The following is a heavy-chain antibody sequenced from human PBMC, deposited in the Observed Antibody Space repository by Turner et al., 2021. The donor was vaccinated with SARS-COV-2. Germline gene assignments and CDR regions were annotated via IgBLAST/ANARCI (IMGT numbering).Heavy chain of an antibody. J-gene: IGHJ6*02. Sequence: QVQLVESEGGVVQPGRSLRLHCSASGFTLSSFAMHWVRQAPGKGLEWVAVISYDGSNKYYADSVKGRFTISRDNPKNTRYLQMNSLRAEDTAVYYCARDHWGNVVVVTANHYDYGMDVWGQGTTVTVSS. D-gene: IGHD2-21*02. CDR2: ISYDGSNK. V-gene: IGHV3-30-3*01. CDR3: ARDHWGNVVVVTANHYDYGMDV. CDR1: GFTLSSFA.